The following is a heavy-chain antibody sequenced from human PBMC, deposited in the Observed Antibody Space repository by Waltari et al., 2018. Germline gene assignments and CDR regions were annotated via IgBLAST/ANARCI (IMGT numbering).Heavy chain of an antibody. CDR3: AREGYSYGHRYYYYYGMDV. Sequence: QVQLQESGPGLVKPSETLSLTCAVSGYSISSGYYWGWIRQPPGKGLEWIGSIYHSGSTYYNPSRKSRVTISVDTSKNQFSLKLSSVTAADTAVYYCAREGYSYGHRYYYYYGMDVWGQGTTVTVSS. J-gene: IGHJ6*02. CDR1: GYSISSGYY. CDR2: IYHSGST. D-gene: IGHD5-18*01. V-gene: IGHV4-38-2*02.